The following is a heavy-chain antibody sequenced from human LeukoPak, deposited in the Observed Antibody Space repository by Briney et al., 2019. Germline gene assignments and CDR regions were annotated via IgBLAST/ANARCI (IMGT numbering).Heavy chain of an antibody. D-gene: IGHD4-17*01. CDR1: GFTFSNAW. CDR2: IKSKTYGETT. V-gene: IGHV3-15*01. Sequence: PGGSLRLSCAASGFTFSNAWMSWVRQAPGKGLEWVGRIKSKTYGETTDYAAPVKGRFTISRDDSEDTLYLQMNSLKTEDPAVYYCTTDPWHGDFNYWGQGTLVTVSS. J-gene: IGHJ4*02. CDR3: TTDPWHGDFNY.